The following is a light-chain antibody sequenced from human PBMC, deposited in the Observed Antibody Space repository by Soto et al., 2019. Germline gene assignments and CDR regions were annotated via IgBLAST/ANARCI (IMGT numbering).Light chain of an antibody. CDR1: QTISTY. J-gene: IGKJ4*01. CDR2: AAS. CDR3: QQSYRTPLT. V-gene: IGKV1-39*01. Sequence: DIQMAQSPSSLSASVGDRVTITCRASQTISTYLNWYQQKPGKSPNLLIYAASSLQSGVPSRFSGSGSGTDFTLTISSLQPEDFETYYCQQSYRTPLTFGGGTKLGIK.